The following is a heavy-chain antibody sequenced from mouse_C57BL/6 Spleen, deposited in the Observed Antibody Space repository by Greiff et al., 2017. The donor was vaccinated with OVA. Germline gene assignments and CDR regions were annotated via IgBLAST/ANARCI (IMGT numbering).Heavy chain of an antibody. CDR3: ARGYYYGSSHVCY. CDR2: INPSHGGT. D-gene: IGHD1-1*01. J-gene: IGHJ2*01. CDR1: GYTFTSYW. Sequence: QVQLQQSGPELVKPGASVKMSCKASGYTFTSYWMPWVQPRSGQGHEWIGNINPSHGGTTYNEKYKSKATLTVDKSSSTAYMQLSILPSEDSAVYYCARGYYYGSSHVCYWGQGTTLTFSS. V-gene: IGHV1-53*01.